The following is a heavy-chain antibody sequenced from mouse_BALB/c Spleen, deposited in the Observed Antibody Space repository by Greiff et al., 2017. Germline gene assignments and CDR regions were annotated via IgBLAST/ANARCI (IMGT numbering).Heavy chain of an antibody. D-gene: IGHD2-2*01. CDR1: GFNIKDSY. CDR3: AREGDGYGEAMDY. Sequence: EVQLQQSGAELVKPGASVKLSCTASGFNIKDSYMHWVKQRPEQGLEWIGRLDPANGNTKYDPKFQGKATITADTSSNTAYLQLSSMTSEDTAVYYGAREGDGYGEAMDYWGQGTSVTVSS. V-gene: IGHV14-3*02. J-gene: IGHJ4*01. CDR2: LDPANGNT.